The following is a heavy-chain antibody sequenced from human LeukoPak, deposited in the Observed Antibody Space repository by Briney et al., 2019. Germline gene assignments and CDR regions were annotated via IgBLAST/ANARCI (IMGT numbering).Heavy chain of an antibody. CDR2: IYYSGST. CDR1: GGSISSYY. J-gene: IGHJ5*02. Sequence: SETLSLTCTVSGGSISSYYWSWIRQPPGKGLEWIGYIYYSGSTNYNPSLKSRVTISVDTSKNQFSLKLSSVTAADTAVYYCARHSLGYCSSTSCSYNWFDPWGQGTLVTVSS. V-gene: IGHV4-59*08. D-gene: IGHD2-2*01. CDR3: ARHSLGYCSSTSCSYNWFDP.